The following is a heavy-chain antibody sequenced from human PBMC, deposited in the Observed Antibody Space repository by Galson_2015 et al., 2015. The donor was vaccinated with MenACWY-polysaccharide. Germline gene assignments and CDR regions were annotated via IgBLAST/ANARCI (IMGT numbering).Heavy chain of an antibody. CDR3: TSGRLRWYPFDY. CDR2: IFHSGST. D-gene: IGHD4-23*01. Sequence: ATMSRACTVSGASISSGYYWGRLRQPQGQGLEWIGSIFHSGSTYRNPSLGSRLIISIDSSKNHLSLMLTSVTAADTAVYYCTSGRLRWYPFDYWGQGTLVTVS. V-gene: IGHV4-38-2*02. CDR1: GASISSGYY. J-gene: IGHJ4*02.